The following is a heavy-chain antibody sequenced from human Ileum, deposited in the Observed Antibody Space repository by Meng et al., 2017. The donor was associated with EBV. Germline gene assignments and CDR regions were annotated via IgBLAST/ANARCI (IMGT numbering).Heavy chain of an antibody. CDR1: GGFSSGYY. CDR2: INHSGST. Sequence: QVRLEPGGGGVLKPSETLSLTWVVYGGFSSGYYWCWSRQYPGKGLEWIGEINHSGSTNYNPSLKSRVTISVDTSKNQFSLKLTSVTAADTAVYYCAREARSSGYHPGIGPWGQGTLVTVSS. J-gene: IGHJ5*02. V-gene: IGHV4-34*02. CDR3: AREARSSGYHPGIGP. D-gene: IGHD3-22*01.